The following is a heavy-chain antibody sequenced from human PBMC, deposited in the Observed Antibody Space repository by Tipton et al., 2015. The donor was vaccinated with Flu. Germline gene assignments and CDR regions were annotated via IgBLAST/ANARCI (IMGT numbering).Heavy chain of an antibody. CDR2: IYYSGST. CDR3: ARHASGGSSDFDY. CDR1: GGSISSYY. J-gene: IGHJ4*02. Sequence: TLSLTCTVSGGSISSYYWSWIRQPAGKGLEWIGYIYYSGSTNYNPSLKSRVTISVDTPKNQFSLKLSSVTAADTAVYYCARHASGGSSDFDYWGQGTLVTVSS. D-gene: IGHD2-15*01. V-gene: IGHV4-59*08.